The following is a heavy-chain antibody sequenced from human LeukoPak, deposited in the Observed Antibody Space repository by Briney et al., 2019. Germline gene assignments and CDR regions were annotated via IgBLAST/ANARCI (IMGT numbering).Heavy chain of an antibody. CDR3: AKEGSGYYYFDY. V-gene: IGHV3-30*18. D-gene: IGHD3-22*01. CDR1: GFTFSNYG. J-gene: IGHJ4*02. CDR2: ISYDGSNQ. Sequence: GGSLRLSCAASGFTFSNYGIHWVRQAPGTGLGWVAVISYDGSNQYYADSVKGRFTISRDNSKNTLYLQMNSLRAEDTAMYYCAKEGSGYYYFDYWGQGTLVTVSS.